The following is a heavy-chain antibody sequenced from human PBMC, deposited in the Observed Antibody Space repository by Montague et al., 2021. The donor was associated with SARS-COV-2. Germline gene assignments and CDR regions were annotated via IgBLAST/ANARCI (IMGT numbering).Heavy chain of an antibody. CDR1: GGSISSETSY. CDR3: ATHWWGLISRDYNDYYGIDV. D-gene: IGHD2-21*02. Sequence: SETLSLTCTVSGGSISSETSYWGWIRQPPGKGLEWIGAMSYSGGAYYNPSLKSRFTISVDTSTNQFSLNLTSVTAADTSVYYCATHWWGLISRDYNDYYGIDVWGQGTMVTVSS. J-gene: IGHJ6*02. V-gene: IGHV4-39*01. CDR2: MSYSGGA.